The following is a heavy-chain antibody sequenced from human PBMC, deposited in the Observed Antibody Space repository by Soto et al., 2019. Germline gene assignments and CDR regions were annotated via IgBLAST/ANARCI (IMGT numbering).Heavy chain of an antibody. Sequence: QVQLVESGGGVVQPGRSLRLSCAASGFTVSSYAMHWVRQAPGKGLEWVAVISYDGSNKYYADSVKGRFTISRDNSKNTLYLQKNRLRAEDTAVYYCAKDREGGSPVISHYFDYWGQGTLVTVSS. CDR2: ISYDGSNK. J-gene: IGHJ4*02. CDR1: GFTVSSYA. V-gene: IGHV3-30-3*02. CDR3: AKDREGGSPVISHYFDY.